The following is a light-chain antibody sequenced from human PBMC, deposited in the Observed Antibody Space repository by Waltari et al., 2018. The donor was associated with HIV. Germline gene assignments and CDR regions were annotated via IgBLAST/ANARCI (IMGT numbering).Light chain of an antibody. J-gene: IGKJ1*01. CDR1: QSINTY. Sequence: DIQMTQSPSSLSASVGHRVPITCRASQSINTYLNWYHQQPGKAPKLLIYAASNLQTGVPSRFSGSGSVTDFTLTINSLQPEDLGIYYCQQSYSTPGTFGQGTKVEIK. CDR2: AAS. V-gene: IGKV1-39*01. CDR3: QQSYSTPGT.